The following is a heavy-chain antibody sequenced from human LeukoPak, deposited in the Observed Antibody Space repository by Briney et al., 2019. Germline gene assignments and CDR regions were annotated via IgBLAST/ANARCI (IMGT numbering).Heavy chain of an antibody. CDR1: GFTVSSNY. Sequence: GGSLRLSCAASGFTVSSNYMSWVRQAPGKGLEWVSVIYSGGSTYYADSVKGRFTISRDNSKNTLYLQMNSLRAEDTAVFYCAKDERPAYYYYMDVWGKGTTVTVSS. D-gene: IGHD1-1*01. CDR3: AKDERPAYYYYMDV. J-gene: IGHJ6*03. V-gene: IGHV3-66*01. CDR2: IYSGGST.